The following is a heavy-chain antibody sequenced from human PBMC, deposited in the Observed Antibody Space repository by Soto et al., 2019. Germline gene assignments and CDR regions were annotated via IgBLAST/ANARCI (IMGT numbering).Heavy chain of an antibody. D-gene: IGHD2-2*01. CDR2: INPNSGGT. V-gene: IGHV1-2*02. Sequence: GASVKVSCKASGYTFTGYYMHWVRQAPGEGVEWMGWINPNSGGTNYAQKFQGRVTMTRDTSISTAYMELSRLRSDDTAVYYCARSVPAAAGDYYYYGMDVWGQRTTVTSP. CDR3: ARSVPAAAGDYYYYGMDV. CDR1: GYTFTGYY. J-gene: IGHJ6*02.